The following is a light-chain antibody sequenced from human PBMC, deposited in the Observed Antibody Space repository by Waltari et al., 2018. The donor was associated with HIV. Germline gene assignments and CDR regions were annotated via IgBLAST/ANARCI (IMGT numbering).Light chain of an antibody. CDR1: SSDLGAYNY. V-gene: IGLV2-8*01. J-gene: IGLJ1*01. CDR2: YVS. CDR3: SSYAGSNNPYV. Sequence: QSALTQPPSASGSPGQSVTISCTGTSSDLGAYNYVYWYQQHPDKAPKLMIYYVSKRPSWFPDRFSGSKSGNTASLTVSGLQTEDEADYYCSSYAGSNNPYVFGTGTKVTVL.